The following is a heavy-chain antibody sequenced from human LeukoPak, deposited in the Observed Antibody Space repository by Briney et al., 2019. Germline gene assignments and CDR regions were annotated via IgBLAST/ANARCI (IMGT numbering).Heavy chain of an antibody. V-gene: IGHV3-53*04. D-gene: IGHD1-14*01. Sequence: GGSLRLSCAASGFTVSNNYMTWFRQAPGKGLEWVSVIYSGGSTDHADSVKGRFSISRLNSENTLYLQMNSLRDEDTAMYYCARGARTLSDAFGIWGQGTMVTVSA. CDR3: ARGARTLSDAFGI. J-gene: IGHJ3*02. CDR1: GFTVSNNY. CDR2: IYSGGST.